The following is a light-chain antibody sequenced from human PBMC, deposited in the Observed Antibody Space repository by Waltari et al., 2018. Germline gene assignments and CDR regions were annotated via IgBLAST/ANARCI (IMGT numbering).Light chain of an antibody. CDR2: DVR. J-gene: IGLJ3*02. CDR3: SAYTGRATRL. CDR1: NNAIGASNV. V-gene: IGLV2-14*03. Sequence: HSALTQPASVSGSPGQSLTISCTGTNNAIGASNVVFWYQPHTGQAPTLIISDVRNRPSGVSDRFSGSKSGNTASLAISGLQTEDEADYYCSAYTGRATRLFGGGTRVTVL.